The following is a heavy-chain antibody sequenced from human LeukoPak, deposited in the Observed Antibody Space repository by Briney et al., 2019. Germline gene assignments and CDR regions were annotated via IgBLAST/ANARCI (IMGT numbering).Heavy chain of an antibody. CDR3: ARVNYYYYYMDV. J-gene: IGHJ6*03. CDR2: IIPIFGTA. Sequence: SVKVSCKASGGTFSSHAISWVRQAPGQGLEWMGGIIPIFGTANYAQMFQGRVTITTDESTSTAYMELSSLRSEDTAVYYCARVNYYYYYMDVWGKGTTVTVSS. CDR1: GGTFSSHA. V-gene: IGHV1-69*05.